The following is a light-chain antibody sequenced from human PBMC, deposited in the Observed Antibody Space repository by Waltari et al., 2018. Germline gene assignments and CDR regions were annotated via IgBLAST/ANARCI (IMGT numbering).Light chain of an antibody. V-gene: IGLV2-23*01. CDR3: CSYAGSSTLV. Sequence: QSALTQPASVSGSPGQSITISCTGTSSAVGRYNLVSWYQQHPGTAPKLMIYEGSKRPSGVSNRFSGSKSGNTASLTISGLQAEDEADYYCCSYAGSSTLVFGGGTKLTVL. J-gene: IGLJ3*02. CDR1: SSAVGRYNL. CDR2: EGS.